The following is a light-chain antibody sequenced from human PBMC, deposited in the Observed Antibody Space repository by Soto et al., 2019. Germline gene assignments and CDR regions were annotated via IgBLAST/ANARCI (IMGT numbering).Light chain of an antibody. Sequence: DIQLTQSPSSLSASVGDRVTITCRASENIDIYLNWYQQKPGKAPQVLIYGASTLQSGVPTRFNGSGDWTECTLTITSLQFEAFATYFCQQSLSILPYTFGHGNNLDI. CDR2: GAS. CDR1: ENIDIY. V-gene: IGKV1-39*01. CDR3: QQSLSILPYT. J-gene: IGKJ2*01.